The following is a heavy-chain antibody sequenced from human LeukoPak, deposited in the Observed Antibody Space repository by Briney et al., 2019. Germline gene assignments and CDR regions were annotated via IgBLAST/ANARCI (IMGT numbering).Heavy chain of an antibody. CDR1: GFTGHN. CDR3: ARGGGRSWVDY. V-gene: IGHV1-2*02. Sequence: GASVKVSCKASGFTGHNMHWVRQAPGEGLEWMGWINPNSGDTYYAQKFQGRVTMTRDTSISTVYMEVSGLTSDDTAVYFCARGGGRSWVDYWGQGALVTVSS. J-gene: IGHJ4*02. CDR2: INPNSGDT. D-gene: IGHD2-15*01.